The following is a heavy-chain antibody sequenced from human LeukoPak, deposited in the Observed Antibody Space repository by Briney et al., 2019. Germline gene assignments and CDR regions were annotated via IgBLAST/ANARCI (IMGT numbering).Heavy chain of an antibody. J-gene: IGHJ4*02. CDR1: GFTFGDYA. Sequence: GRSLRLSCTASGFTFGDYAMGWVRQAPGKGLEWVGVSRSKTYGGTTEYAASVKGRFTISRDDSKSIVYLQMNSLKTEDTAVYYCSRHHGDLFPLPYWGQGTLVTVSS. CDR2: SRSKTYGGTT. CDR3: SRHHGDLFPLPY. D-gene: IGHD4-17*01. V-gene: IGHV3-49*04.